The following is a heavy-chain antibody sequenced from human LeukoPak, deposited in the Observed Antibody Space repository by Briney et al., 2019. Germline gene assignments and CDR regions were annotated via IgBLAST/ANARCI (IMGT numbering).Heavy chain of an antibody. D-gene: IGHD6-6*01. CDR1: GGSISSYY. CDR3: ARSSSGLDP. CDR2: IYHSGST. V-gene: IGHV4-59*12. J-gene: IGHJ5*02. Sequence: SETLSLTCTVSGGSISSYYWSWIRQPPGKGLEWIGYIYHSGSTYYNPSLKSRVTISVDRSKNQFSLKLSSVTAADTAVYYCARSSSGLDPWGQGTLVTVSS.